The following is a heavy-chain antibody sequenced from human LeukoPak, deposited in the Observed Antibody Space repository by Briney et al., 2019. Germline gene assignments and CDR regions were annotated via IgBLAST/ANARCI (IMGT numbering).Heavy chain of an antibody. CDR3: ARDLKTRVVVAATRGYVGY. V-gene: IGHV3-30*04. D-gene: IGHD2-15*01. CDR2: ISYDGSNK. Sequence: PGGSLRLSCAASGFTFSSYAMHWVRQAPGKGLEWVAVISYDGSNKYYAVSVKGRFTISRDNSKNTLYLQLNSLRAEDTAVYYCARDLKTRVVVAATRGYVGYWGQGTLVTVSS. J-gene: IGHJ4*02. CDR1: GFTFSSYA.